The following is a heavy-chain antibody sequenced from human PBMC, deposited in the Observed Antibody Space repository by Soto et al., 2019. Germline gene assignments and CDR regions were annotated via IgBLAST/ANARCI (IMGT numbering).Heavy chain of an antibody. CDR3: VRDTGYSRSSGDS. V-gene: IGHV4-38-2*02. J-gene: IGHJ4*02. CDR2: IYHSGST. CDR1: GYSISSDYY. D-gene: IGHD6-6*01. Sequence: PSETLSLTCTVSGYSISSDYYWGWIRQPPGKGLEWIGSIYHSGSTYSNPSLKSRLTISVDTSKNQFSLKLSSVTAADTAVYYCVRDTGYSRSSGDSWGQGTLVTVSS.